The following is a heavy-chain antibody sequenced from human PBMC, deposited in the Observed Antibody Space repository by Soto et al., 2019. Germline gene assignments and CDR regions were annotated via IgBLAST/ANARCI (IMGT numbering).Heavy chain of an antibody. J-gene: IGHJ6*02. V-gene: IGHV1-3*01. D-gene: IGHD6-19*01. CDR2: INAGNGNT. Sequence: ASVKVSCKASGYTFTSYAMHWVRQAPGQRLEWMGWINAGNGNTKYSQKFQGRVTITRDTSASTAYMELRSLRSDDTAVYYCAREEAVAGFYYYYGMDVWGHGTTVTVSS. CDR1: GYTFTSYA. CDR3: AREEAVAGFYYYYGMDV.